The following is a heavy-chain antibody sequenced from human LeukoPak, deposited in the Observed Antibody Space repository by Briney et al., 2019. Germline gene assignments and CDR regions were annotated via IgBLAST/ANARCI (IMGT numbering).Heavy chain of an antibody. CDR2: IHPNSGGT. Sequence: GASVKVSCKASGYTFTGYYMHWVRQAPGQGLEWMGWIHPNSGGTNYAQKFQGRVTVTRDTSISTAYMELSRLRSDDTAVYYCARDLGYCSSTSCYREYYFDYWGQGTLVTVSS. D-gene: IGHD2-2*01. V-gene: IGHV1-2*02. CDR3: ARDLGYCSSTSCYREYYFDY. CDR1: GYTFTGYY. J-gene: IGHJ4*02.